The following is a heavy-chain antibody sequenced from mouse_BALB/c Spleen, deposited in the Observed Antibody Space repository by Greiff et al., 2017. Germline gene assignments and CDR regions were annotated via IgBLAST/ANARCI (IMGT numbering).Heavy chain of an antibody. CDR1: GYTFTDYA. Sequence: VQLQQSGAELVRPGVSVKISCKGSGYTFTDYAMHWVKQSHAKSLEWIGVISTYYGDASYNQKFKGKATMTVDKSSSTAYMELARLTSEDSAIYYCARKLRYDDWYFDVWGAGTTVTVSS. V-gene: IGHV1S137*01. D-gene: IGHD2-14*01. CDR3: ARKLRYDDWYFDV. CDR2: ISTYYGDA. J-gene: IGHJ1*01.